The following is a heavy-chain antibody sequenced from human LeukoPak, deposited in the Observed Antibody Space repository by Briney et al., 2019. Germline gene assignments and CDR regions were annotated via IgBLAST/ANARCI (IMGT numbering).Heavy chain of an antibody. Sequence: GRSLRLSCAASGFTFSSYAMHWVRQAPGKGLEWAAVISYDGSNKYYADSVKGRFTISRDNSKNTLYLQMNSLRAEDTAVYYCARDPCSGGSCYLDYWGQGALVTVSS. J-gene: IGHJ4*02. V-gene: IGHV3-30*04. CDR3: ARDPCSGGSCYLDY. D-gene: IGHD2-15*01. CDR1: GFTFSSYA. CDR2: ISYDGSNK.